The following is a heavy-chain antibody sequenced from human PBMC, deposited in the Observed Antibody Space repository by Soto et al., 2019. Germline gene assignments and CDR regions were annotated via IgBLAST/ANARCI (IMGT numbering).Heavy chain of an antibody. CDR1: GGTFSSYT. Sequence: QVQLVQSGAEVKKPGSSVKVSCKASGGTFSSYTISWVRQAPGQGLEWMGRIIPILGIANYAQKFQGRVTITADKYTSTAYIELSSLRSEDTDVYYCARVYCSSTSCYLIDYSGQGTLVTVSS. J-gene: IGHJ4*02. V-gene: IGHV1-69*02. CDR2: IIPILGIA. D-gene: IGHD2-2*01. CDR3: ARVYCSSTSCYLIDY.